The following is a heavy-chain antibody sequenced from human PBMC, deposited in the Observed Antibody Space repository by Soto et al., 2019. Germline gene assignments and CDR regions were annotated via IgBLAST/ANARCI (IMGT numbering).Heavy chain of an antibody. CDR3: ARNYGLINTSPGNY. CDR1: GFTFSSYW. CDR2: IKQDGSEK. D-gene: IGHD2-2*01. V-gene: IGHV3-7*01. J-gene: IGHJ4*02. Sequence: EVQLVESGGGLLQPGGSLRLSCATSGFTFSSYWMSWVRQAPGKGLEWVANIKQDGSEKYYVDSVKGRFTISRDNAYTYQYLQMNSLRAEAADVYYCARNYGLINTSPGNYWGQGTLFTVSS.